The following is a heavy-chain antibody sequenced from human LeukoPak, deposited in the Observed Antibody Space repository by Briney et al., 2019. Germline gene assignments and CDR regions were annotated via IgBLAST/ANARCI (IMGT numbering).Heavy chain of an antibody. CDR3: ARGDRPVVPAAMPAS. Sequence: PGRSLRLSCVASGFTFSSYGMHWVRQAPGKGLEWVAVIWYDGSNKYYADSVKGRFTISRDISKNTLYLQMNSLRAEDTAVYYCARGDRPVVPAAMPASWGQGTLVTVSS. CDR1: GFTFSSYG. J-gene: IGHJ4*02. D-gene: IGHD2-2*01. CDR2: IWYDGSNK. V-gene: IGHV3-33*01.